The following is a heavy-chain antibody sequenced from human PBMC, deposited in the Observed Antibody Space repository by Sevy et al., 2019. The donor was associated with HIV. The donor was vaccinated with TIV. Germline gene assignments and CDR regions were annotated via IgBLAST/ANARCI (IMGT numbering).Heavy chain of an antibody. Sequence: GGSLRFSCAVSGFTFSDLWMTWVRQAPGKGLEWVGRIKSKIEGETKDYAAPVNGRFTISRDDSKSTVSLHMNSLKTEDTAVYYCTTDSITRDDAYDVWGQGTMVTVSS. D-gene: IGHD3-10*01. CDR3: TTDSITRDDAYDV. CDR2: IKSKIEGETK. J-gene: IGHJ3*01. CDR1: GFTFSDLW. V-gene: IGHV3-15*01.